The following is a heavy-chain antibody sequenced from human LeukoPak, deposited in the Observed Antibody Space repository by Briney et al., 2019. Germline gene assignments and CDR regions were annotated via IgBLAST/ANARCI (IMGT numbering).Heavy chain of an antibody. D-gene: IGHD4-23*01. J-gene: IGHJ3*02. Sequence: SETLSLTCTVSGGSISSYYWSWLRQPPGKGLEWIGYIFYTGSTNYNPSLKSRVTISVLTSKNRFSLKLSSVTAADTAVYYCATLTGGDDAFDIWGQGTMVTVSS. CDR1: GGSISSYY. CDR3: ATLTGGDDAFDI. CDR2: IFYTGST. V-gene: IGHV4-59*01.